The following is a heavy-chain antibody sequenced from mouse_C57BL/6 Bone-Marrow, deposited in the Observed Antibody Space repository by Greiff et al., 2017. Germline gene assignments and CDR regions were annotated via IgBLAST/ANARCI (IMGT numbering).Heavy chain of an antibody. Sequence: QVQLKQSGAELVMPGASVKLSCKASGYTFTSYWMHWVKQRPGQGLEWIGEIDPSDSYTNYNQKFKGKSTLTVDKSSSTAYMQLSSLTSEDSAVYYCARHYSNLYYAMDYWGQGTSVTVSS. CDR1: GYTFTSYW. V-gene: IGHV1-69*01. D-gene: IGHD2-5*01. CDR3: ARHYSNLYYAMDY. J-gene: IGHJ4*01. CDR2: IDPSDSYT.